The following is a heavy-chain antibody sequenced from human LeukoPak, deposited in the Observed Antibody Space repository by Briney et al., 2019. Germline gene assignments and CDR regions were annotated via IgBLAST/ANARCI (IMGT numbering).Heavy chain of an antibody. CDR1: GGSLNIAY. CDR2: IYTSGTT. Sequence: SETLSLTCSVSGGSLNIAYWNWVRQSPGKGLEWIGYIYTSGTTNYNPSLKSRVTMSLDTSKEQFSMSLSAVTAADTAVYYCVTHSPVFHYWGQGALVTVSS. J-gene: IGHJ4*02. V-gene: IGHV4-4*09. CDR3: VTHSPVFHY.